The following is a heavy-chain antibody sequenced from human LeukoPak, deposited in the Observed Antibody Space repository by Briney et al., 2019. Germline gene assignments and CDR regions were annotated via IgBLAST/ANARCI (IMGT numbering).Heavy chain of an antibody. D-gene: IGHD3-16*01. Sequence: ASVKVSCTASEYTFTGYNMHWLRQVPGQGLAWMGWVNPDSGDTHYAQKFQGRVTMTRDTSINTAYMELTGLRSDDTAVYYCARGPLSPYFDYWGQGTLVTVS. CDR3: ARGPLSPYFDY. J-gene: IGHJ4*02. CDR1: EYTFTGYN. CDR2: VNPDSGDT. V-gene: IGHV1-2*02.